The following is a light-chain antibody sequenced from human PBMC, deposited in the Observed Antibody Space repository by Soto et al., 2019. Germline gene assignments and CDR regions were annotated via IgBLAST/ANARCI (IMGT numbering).Light chain of an antibody. V-gene: IGKV1-39*01. CDR2: AAS. J-gene: IGKJ2*01. CDR3: QQSYSTLYS. Sequence: DIQMTQSPSSLSASVGDRVTITCRASQSISSYLNWYQQKPGKAPKLLIYAASSLQSWVPSRFSGRGSGTDFPLTISSLQPEDFATYYCQQSYSTLYSFGQGTKLEIK. CDR1: QSISSY.